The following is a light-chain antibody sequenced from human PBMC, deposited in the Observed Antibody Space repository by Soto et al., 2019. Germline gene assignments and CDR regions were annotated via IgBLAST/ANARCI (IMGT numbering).Light chain of an antibody. J-gene: IGLJ1*01. Sequence: QSALTQPPSASGSPGQSVTISCTGTSSDVGGYNYVSWYQQHPGKAPKLFIYEVSKRPSGVPDRFSGSKSGNTASLTVSGLQAEDEADYSCSSYVGSNNLYVFGTGTKLTVL. CDR2: EVS. CDR3: SSYVGSNNLYV. V-gene: IGLV2-8*01. CDR1: SSDVGGYNY.